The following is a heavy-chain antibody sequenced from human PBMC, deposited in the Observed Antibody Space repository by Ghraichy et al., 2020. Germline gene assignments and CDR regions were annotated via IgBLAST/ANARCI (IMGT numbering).Heavy chain of an antibody. J-gene: IGHJ6*02. Sequence: SQTISLTCTVSGGSVSSGSDSWNWIRQPPGKELEWIGYMYYSGSTKYNPSLKSRVTISVDTSKNQFSLTLTSVTAADTAVYYCARNRNVWGQGTTVTVSS. CDR1: GGSVSSGSDS. V-gene: IGHV4-61*01. CDR2: MYYSGST. D-gene: IGHD2/OR15-2a*01. CDR3: ARNRNV.